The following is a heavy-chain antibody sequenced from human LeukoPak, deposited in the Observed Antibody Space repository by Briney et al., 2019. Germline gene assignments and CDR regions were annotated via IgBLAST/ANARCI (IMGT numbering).Heavy chain of an antibody. CDR3: ARITFVVEGYGMDV. V-gene: IGHV4-39*07. CDR2: IYYGRTT. D-gene: IGHD2-21*01. J-gene: IGHJ6*02. CDR1: GGSITSDNYY. Sequence: SETLSLTCTVSGGSITSDNYYWGWIRQPPGKGLEYIGSIYYGRTTYYSQSLKSRVTISVDTSKNQFSLSLSSVTAADTAVYYCARITFVVEGYGMDVWGQGTTVTVSS.